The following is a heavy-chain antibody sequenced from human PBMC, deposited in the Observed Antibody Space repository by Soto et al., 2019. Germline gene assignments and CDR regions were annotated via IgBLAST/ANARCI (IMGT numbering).Heavy chain of an antibody. CDR3: ARVQSSGYDY. J-gene: IGHJ4*02. Sequence: QVQLVQSGVELKKPGASVRVSCKASGYTCTNYGISWVRQAPGQGLEWVGWMSPNNGNTHYAPKLQGRVTMTRDTHTNTAYLDLRSLRSDATAVYYCARVQSSGYDYWGQGTLVTVSS. CDR2: MSPNNGNT. D-gene: IGHD5-12*01. CDR1: GYTCTNYG. V-gene: IGHV1-18*04.